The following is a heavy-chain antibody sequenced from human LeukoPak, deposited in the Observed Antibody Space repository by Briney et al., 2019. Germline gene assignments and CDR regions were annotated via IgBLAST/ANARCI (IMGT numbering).Heavy chain of an antibody. J-gene: IGHJ6*03. CDR1: GFTFDSYA. D-gene: IGHD2-2*01. V-gene: IGHV3-23*01. CDR2: ISGGGIT. CDR3: AKYGVDCSSTSCYPLYYMDV. Sequence: PGGSLSLSCAASGFTFDSYAVTWVRQAPGKGLEWVSRISGGGITNYADSVKGRFTISRDNSKYTMFLQMNSLRAEDTAVYYCAKYGVDCSSTSCYPLYYMDVWGKGTTVTVSS.